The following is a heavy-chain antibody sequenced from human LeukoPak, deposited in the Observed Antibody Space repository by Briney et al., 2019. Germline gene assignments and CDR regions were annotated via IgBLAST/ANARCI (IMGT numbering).Heavy chain of an antibody. V-gene: IGHV4-39*01. CDR3: ARYGRAATAPKRYYFDY. Sequence: SETLSLTCTVSGGSISSSSYYWGWIRQPPGKGLEWIGSIYYSGSTYYNPSLKSRVTISVDTSKNQFSLKLSSVTAADTAVYYCARYGRAATAPKRYYFDYWGQGTLVTVSS. D-gene: IGHD1-14*01. CDR2: IYYSGST. J-gene: IGHJ4*02. CDR1: GGSISSSSYY.